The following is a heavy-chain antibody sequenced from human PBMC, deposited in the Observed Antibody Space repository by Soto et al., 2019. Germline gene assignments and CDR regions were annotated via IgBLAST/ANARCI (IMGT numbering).Heavy chain of an antibody. J-gene: IGHJ6*02. CDR1: GYTFTSSA. CDR2: ISPYNGNT. V-gene: IGHV1-18*01. Sequence: ASVKVSCKASGYTFTSSAISWVRQAPGQGLEWMGWISPYNGNTYFAQNFQGRVTMATDTSTSTAYMELRSLISEDTAVYYCARRGKGDFWSGPGFYGMDVWGQGTTGTVSS. CDR3: ARRGKGDFWSGPGFYGMDV. D-gene: IGHD3-3*01.